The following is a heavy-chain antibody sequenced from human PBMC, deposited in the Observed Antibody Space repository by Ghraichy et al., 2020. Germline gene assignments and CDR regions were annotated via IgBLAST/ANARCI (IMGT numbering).Heavy chain of an antibody. D-gene: IGHD4-17*01. CDR3: ARDRSGANGDHYYYGMDV. CDR2: IYSGGST. J-gene: IGHJ6*02. Sequence: DIYSGGSTSYADSVKGRFTISRHNSKNTLYLQMNSLRTEDTAVYYCARDRSGANGDHYYYGMDVWGQGTTVTVSS. V-gene: IGHV3-53*04.